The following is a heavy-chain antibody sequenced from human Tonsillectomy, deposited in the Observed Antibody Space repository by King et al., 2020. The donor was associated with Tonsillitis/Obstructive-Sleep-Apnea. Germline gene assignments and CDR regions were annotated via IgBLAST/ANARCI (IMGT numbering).Heavy chain of an antibody. V-gene: IGHV3-48*03. CDR1: GSTFSSYE. CDR2: ISSSGTTI. CDR3: AGDRAYCGGGCYSGFFDV. J-gene: IGHJ2*01. Sequence: VQLVESGGGLVQPGGSLRLSCAASGSTFSSYEMNWVRQAPGKGLEWVSYISSSGTTIYYADSVKGRFTISRDNAKNSVYLQMNSLRAEDTAVYYCAGDRAYCGGGCYSGFFDVWGRGTLVSVSS. D-gene: IGHD2-21*01.